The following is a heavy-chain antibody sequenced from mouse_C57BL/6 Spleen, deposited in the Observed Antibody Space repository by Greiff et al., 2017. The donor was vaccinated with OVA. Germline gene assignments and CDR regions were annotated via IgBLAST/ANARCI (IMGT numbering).Heavy chain of an antibody. Sequence: QVQLQQSGAELVRPGTSVKVSCKASGYAFTNYLIEWVKQRPGQGLEWIRVINPGSGGTNYNEKFKGKATLTADKSSSTAYMQLSSLTAEDSAVYFCARSSRGSYYFDYWGQGTTLTVSS. CDR1: GYAFTNYL. J-gene: IGHJ2*01. CDR2: INPGSGGT. D-gene: IGHD3-1*01. V-gene: IGHV1-54*01. CDR3: ARSSRGSYYFDY.